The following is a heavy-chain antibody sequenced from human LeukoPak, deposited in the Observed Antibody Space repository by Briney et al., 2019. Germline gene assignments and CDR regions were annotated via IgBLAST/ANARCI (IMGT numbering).Heavy chain of an antibody. D-gene: IGHD2/OR15-2a*01. Sequence: GRSLRLSCAASRFKFDDYAMHWVRHAPGKGLEWVSGISWNSARVAYADSVKGRFTISRDNAKNSLYLQMNSLRPEDTALYYCAKGTDFGNSWYDSWGQGTLVTASS. J-gene: IGHJ5*01. CDR2: ISWNSARV. CDR3: AKGTDFGNSWYDS. V-gene: IGHV3-9*01. CDR1: RFKFDDYA.